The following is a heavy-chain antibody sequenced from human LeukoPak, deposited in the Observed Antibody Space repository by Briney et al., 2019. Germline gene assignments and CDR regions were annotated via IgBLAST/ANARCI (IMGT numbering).Heavy chain of an antibody. V-gene: IGHV3-23*01. J-gene: IGHJ4*02. Sequence: PGGSLRLSCAASGFTFSSYAMSWVRQAPGKGLEWVSAISGSGGSTYYADSVKGRFTISRDNSKNTLYLQMNSLRAEDTAVYYCAKDDHPMGGLMGYFDYWGQGTLVTVSS. CDR2: ISGSGGST. CDR3: AKDDHPMGGLMGYFDY. CDR1: GFTFSSYA. D-gene: IGHD1-26*01.